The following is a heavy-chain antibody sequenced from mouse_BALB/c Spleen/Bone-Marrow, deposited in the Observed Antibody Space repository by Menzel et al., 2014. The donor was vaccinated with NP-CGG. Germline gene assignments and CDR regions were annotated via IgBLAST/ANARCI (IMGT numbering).Heavy chain of an antibody. CDR2: IYPYNGGT. D-gene: IGHD1-2*01. J-gene: IGHJ2*01. Sequence: EVKLVESGPELVKPGASVKISCRASGYTFTDYNMHWVKQSRGKSLEWIGYIYPYNGGTGYNQKFKSKATLTVDNSSSTAYMELRSLTSEDSAVYYCATRFITTAGYWGQGTTLTVSS. CDR1: GYTFTDYN. V-gene: IGHV1S29*02. CDR3: ATRFITTAGY.